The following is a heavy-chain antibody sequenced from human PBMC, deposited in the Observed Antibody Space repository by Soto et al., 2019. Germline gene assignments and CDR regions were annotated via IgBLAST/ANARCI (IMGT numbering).Heavy chain of an antibody. J-gene: IGHJ6*02. V-gene: IGHV1-18*01. CDR2: INACNGNT. Sequence: ASVKVSCKASGYTFTSYGISWVRQAPGQGLEWMGWINACNGNTKYSQKFQGRVTITRDTSTSTAYMELNSLRAEDTAVYYCAKGGRALNFYYYGMDVWGQGTTVTVSS. CDR1: GYTFTSYG. CDR3: AKGGRALNFYYYGMDV.